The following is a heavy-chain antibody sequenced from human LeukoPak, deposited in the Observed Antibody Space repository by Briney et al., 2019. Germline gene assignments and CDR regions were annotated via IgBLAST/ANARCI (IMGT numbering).Heavy chain of an antibody. CDR1: GDSVSSNSAA. CDR3: ARDPIAAAARYNWFDP. J-gene: IGHJ5*02. V-gene: IGHV6-1*01. CDR2: TYYRSKWYN. Sequence: SQTLSLTCAISGDSVSSNSAAWNWIRQSPSRGLEWLGRTYYRSKWYNDCAVSVKSRITINPDTSKNQFSLQLNSVPPEDTAVYYCARDPIAAAARYNWFDPWGQGTLVTVSS. D-gene: IGHD6-13*01.